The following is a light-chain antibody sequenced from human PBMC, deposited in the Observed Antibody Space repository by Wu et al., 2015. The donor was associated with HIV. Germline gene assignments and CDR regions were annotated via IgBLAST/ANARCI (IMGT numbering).Light chain of an antibody. Sequence: EIVLTQSPGTLSLSPGERATLSCRASQSVSSNYLAWYQQKSGQAPRLLIYRASYRATGIADRFGGSGSGTDFSLTISRLEPEDFAVYYCQQYGSSPRTFGQGTKVEIK. J-gene: IGKJ1*01. CDR3: QQYGSSPRT. V-gene: IGKV3-20*01. CDR1: QSVSSNY. CDR2: RAS.